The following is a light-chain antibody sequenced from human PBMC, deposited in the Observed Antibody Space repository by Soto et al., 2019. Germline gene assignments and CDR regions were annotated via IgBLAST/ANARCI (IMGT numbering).Light chain of an antibody. Sequence: QSALTQPASVSGSPGQSITISCTGTSSDVGGYNSVSWYHQHPGKAPKLMIYEVSNPNSGVSNRFSGSKSVNPASLTISGLPAEAEDDDYCRSYTTSSNLHYVFGTGTKVTVL. CDR2: EVS. CDR1: SSDVGGYNS. V-gene: IGLV2-14*01. CDR3: RSYTTSSNLHYV. J-gene: IGLJ1*01.